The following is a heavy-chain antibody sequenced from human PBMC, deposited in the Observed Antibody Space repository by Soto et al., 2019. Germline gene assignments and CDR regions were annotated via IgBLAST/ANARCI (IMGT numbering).Heavy chain of an antibody. CDR2: TRNKANRYTT. CDR3: VRTSHYGSGTWNFDF. J-gene: IGHJ4*02. CDR1: GFTLSDNY. V-gene: IGHV3-72*01. Sequence: HPGGSVRLSCAGSGFTLSDNYMDWVRQAPGKGLEWVGRTRNKANRYTTEYAASVKGRFTVSRDESMNSLHLQMNSLKTEDTAVYYCVRTSHYGSGTWNFDFWGQGTVVTVSS. D-gene: IGHD3-10*01.